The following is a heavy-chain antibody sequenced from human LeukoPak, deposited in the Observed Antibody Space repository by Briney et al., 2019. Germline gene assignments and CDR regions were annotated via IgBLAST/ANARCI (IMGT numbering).Heavy chain of an antibody. CDR1: GGSISGSNYY. D-gene: IGHD6-13*01. CDR3: ARRAATAGHYFDY. J-gene: IGHJ4*02. V-gene: IGHV4-39*02. Sequence: SETLSLTCTVSGGSISGSNYYWGWIRQPPGKGLEWIGSIYYSGSTYYNPSLRSRVTISVDTSKNHFSLRLSSVTAAGTAVYYCARRAATAGHYFDYWGQGTLVTVSS. CDR2: IYYSGST.